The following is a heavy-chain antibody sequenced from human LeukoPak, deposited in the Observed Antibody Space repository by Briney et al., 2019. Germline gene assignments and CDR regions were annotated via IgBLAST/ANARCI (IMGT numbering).Heavy chain of an antibody. CDR1: GFTFTTYW. D-gene: IGHD1-26*01. CDR3: VRDLGGRSGH. V-gene: IGHV3-74*01. J-gene: IGHJ4*02. CDR2: INEDGSTT. Sequence: GGSLRLSCAASGFTFTTYWMHWVRQAPGKGLVWVSRINEDGSTTNYADSVKGRFTISRDNAKNTLYLQMNSLRAEDTAVYYCVRDLGGRSGHWGQGTLVTVSS.